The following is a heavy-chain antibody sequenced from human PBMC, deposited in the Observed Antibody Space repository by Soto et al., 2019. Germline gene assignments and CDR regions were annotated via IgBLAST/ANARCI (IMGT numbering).Heavy chain of an antibody. D-gene: IGHD2-21*02. V-gene: IGHV1-18*04. CDR3: ARDSVVVTATPHFAFDI. CDR1: GYTFTKYG. J-gene: IGHJ3*02. Sequence: QVHLAQSGAEVKKPGASVKVSCKASGYTFTKYGINWVRQAPGQGLEWMGWITAYNGNTNYAQKFQGRVTMTTDTSASTAYMERTSLRSDDTAVYYCARDSVVVTATPHFAFDIWGQGTMVTVSS. CDR2: ITAYNGNT.